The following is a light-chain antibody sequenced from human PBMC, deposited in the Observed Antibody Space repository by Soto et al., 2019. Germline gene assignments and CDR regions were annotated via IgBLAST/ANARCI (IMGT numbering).Light chain of an antibody. Sequence: DLQMPQSPSTPSASVGDRVIITCRSIQNIRSRLACIQQKPGKATKLLIYDASSLESGVPQMFSGSGSGTEFTLTISSLQTDDFSTYYCQQYHSYWTFGQVTKVYIK. CDR1: QNIRSR. CDR2: DAS. CDR3: QQYHSYWT. V-gene: IGKV1-5*01. J-gene: IGKJ1*01.